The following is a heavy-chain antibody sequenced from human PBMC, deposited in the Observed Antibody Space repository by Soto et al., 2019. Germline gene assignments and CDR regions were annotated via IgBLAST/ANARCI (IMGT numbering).Heavy chain of an antibody. CDR3: ARDFGTARMDV. CDR1: GASITTYY. CDR2: IYRNGNT. Sequence: SETLSLTXTVSGASITTYYWNWIRQPAGKGLEWIGRIYRNGNTNSNPSLKSRVTMSVDTSKNQFSLRVRSVTAADTAVYYCARDFGTARMDVWGQGTTVTVSS. D-gene: IGHD1-7*01. V-gene: IGHV4-4*07. J-gene: IGHJ6*02.